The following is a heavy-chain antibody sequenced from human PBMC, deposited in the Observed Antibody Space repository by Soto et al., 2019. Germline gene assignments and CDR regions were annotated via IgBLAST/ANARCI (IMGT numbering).Heavy chain of an antibody. CDR1: GGSISSGGYY. J-gene: IGHJ4*02. CDR3: ARDEGVRGTVSFDY. V-gene: IGHV4-31*03. D-gene: IGHD4-17*01. CDR2: VHYSGST. Sequence: QVQLQESGPGLVKPSQTLSLTCTVSGGSISSGGYYWSWIRQHPGKGLEWIGYVHYSGSTYYNPYLKSRVTRSVDTSKNQFSLKLSSGTAADTAVYYCARDEGVRGTVSFDYWGQGTLVTVSS.